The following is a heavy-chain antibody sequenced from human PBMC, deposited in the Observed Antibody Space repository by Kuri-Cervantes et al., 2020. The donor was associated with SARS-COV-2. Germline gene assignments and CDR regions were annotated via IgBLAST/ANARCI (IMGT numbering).Heavy chain of an antibody. CDR3: ARTYCSGGSCFPGDYFDY. D-gene: IGHD2-15*01. J-gene: IGHJ4*02. CDR2: IYCSGST. Sequence: SDTLSHICTVWGGCVNSSSYYGVWIRQPPGKGLEWIGSIYCSGSTYYKTSLKCRVTISVDESKNQFSLKLSSVTAADTAVYYCARTYCSGGSCFPGDYFDYWGQGTLVTVSS. CDR1: GGCVNSSSYY. V-gene: IGHV4-39*07.